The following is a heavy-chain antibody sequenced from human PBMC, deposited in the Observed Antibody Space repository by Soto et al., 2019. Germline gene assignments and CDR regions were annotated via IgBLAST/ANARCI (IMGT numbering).Heavy chain of an antibody. J-gene: IGHJ5*02. CDR2: VYPDDSKT. CDR1: GYAFAGYW. D-gene: IGHD2-2*01. Sequence: VQLVQSGTEVKKPGESLKISCKGSGYAFAGYWVGWVRQMPGKGLEWMGIVYPDDSKTGYSPSFQGQVTISADKSINTAYLEWSSLKASDTAIYYCARLSGICRSGRCYAHWFDPWGQGTLVTVSS. V-gene: IGHV5-51*03. CDR3: ARLSGICRSGRCYAHWFDP.